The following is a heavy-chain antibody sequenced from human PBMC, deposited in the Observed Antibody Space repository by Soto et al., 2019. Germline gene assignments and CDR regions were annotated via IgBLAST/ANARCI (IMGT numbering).Heavy chain of an antibody. CDR3: ARVSYLDFYYFDY. CDR2: IKQDGSEK. D-gene: IGHD1-1*01. CDR1: GFTFSSYW. Sequence: GGSLRLSCAASGFTFSSYWMSWVRQAPGKGLEWVANIKQDGSEKYYVDSVKGRFTISRDNAKNSLYLQMNSLRAEDTAVYYCARVSYLDFYYFDYWGQGTLVTVSS. V-gene: IGHV3-7*04. J-gene: IGHJ4*02.